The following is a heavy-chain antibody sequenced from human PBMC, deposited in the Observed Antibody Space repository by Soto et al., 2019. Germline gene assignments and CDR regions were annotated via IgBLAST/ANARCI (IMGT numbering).Heavy chain of an antibody. J-gene: IGHJ4*02. CDR2: INHSGST. CDR1: GGSFSGYY. V-gene: IGHV4-34*01. CDR3: ARLARGASDYGDYSAGAYLDY. D-gene: IGHD4-17*01. Sequence: SETLSLPCAVYGGSFSGYYWSWIRQPPGKGLEWIGEINHSGSTNYNPSLKSRVTISVDTSKNQFSLKLSSVTAADTAVYYCARLARGASDYGDYSAGAYLDYWGQGTLVTVSS.